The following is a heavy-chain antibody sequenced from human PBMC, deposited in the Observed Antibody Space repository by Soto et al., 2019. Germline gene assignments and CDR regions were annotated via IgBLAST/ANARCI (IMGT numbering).Heavy chain of an antibody. J-gene: IGHJ4*02. V-gene: IGHV3-23*01. CDR2: ISGSGGST. CDR3: AKARSNYDILTALPY. Sequence: GGSLRLSCAASGFTFSSYAMSWVRQAPGKGLEWVSAISGSGGSTYYADSVKGRFTISRDNSKNTLYLQMNSLRAEDTAVYYCAKARSNYDILTALPYWGQGTLVTVSS. CDR1: GFTFSSYA. D-gene: IGHD3-9*01.